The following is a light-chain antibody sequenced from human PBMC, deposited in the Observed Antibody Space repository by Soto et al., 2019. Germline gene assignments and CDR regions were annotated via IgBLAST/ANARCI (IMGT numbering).Light chain of an antibody. CDR3: HQFGSSPPAFT. CDR1: QSVSTRY. V-gene: IGKV3-20*01. CDR2: GAS. Sequence: ESMLTQSPGTLSLSPGERATLSCRASQSVSTRYLAWYQQKPGQAPRLLIYGASIRATGIPDRFSGSGSGTNCTLTISRLETEDFAVYYCHQFGSSPPAFTSGQGTKLEI. J-gene: IGKJ2*01.